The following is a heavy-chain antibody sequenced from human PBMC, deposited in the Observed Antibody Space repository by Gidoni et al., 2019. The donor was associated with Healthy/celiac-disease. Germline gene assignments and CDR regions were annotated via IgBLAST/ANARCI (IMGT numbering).Heavy chain of an antibody. J-gene: IGHJ3*02. Sequence: EVQLVEHGGGLVQHGGSLRLSCAASGFTFSSYEMNWVRQAPGKVLGCFSFISSSGSTIYYAVSVKGRFTISRDNAKNSLYLQMNSLRAEDTAVYYCARDDFLRGYSYGPAFDIWGQGTMVTVSS. D-gene: IGHD5-18*01. CDR1: GFTFSSYE. V-gene: IGHV3-48*03. CDR3: ARDDFLRGYSYGPAFDI. CDR2: ISSSGSTI.